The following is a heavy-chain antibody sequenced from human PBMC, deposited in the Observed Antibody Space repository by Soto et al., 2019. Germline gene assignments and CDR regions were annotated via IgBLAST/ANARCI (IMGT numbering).Heavy chain of an antibody. J-gene: IGHJ4*02. Sequence: GESLKISCAASGFTFSSYAMSWVRQAPGKGLEWVSAISGSGGSTSYADSVKGRFTISRDNSKNTLYLQMNSLRAEDTAVYYCAKGGGDYDLSYFDYWGQGTLVTVSS. CDR1: GFTFSSYA. CDR3: AKGGGDYDLSYFDY. V-gene: IGHV3-23*01. CDR2: ISGSGGST. D-gene: IGHD4-17*01.